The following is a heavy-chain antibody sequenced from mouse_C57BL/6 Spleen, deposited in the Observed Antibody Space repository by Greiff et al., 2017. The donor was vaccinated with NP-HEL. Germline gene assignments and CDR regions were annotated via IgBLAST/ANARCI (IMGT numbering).Heavy chain of an antibody. Sequence: EVQLQQSGPELVKPGASVKISCKASGYSFTGYYMNWVKQSPEKSLEWIGEINPSTGGTTYNQKFKAKATLTVDKSSSTAYMQLKSLTSEDSAVYYCAREGEFGTTVVEDYFDYWGQGTTLTVSS. J-gene: IGHJ2*01. V-gene: IGHV1-42*01. CDR1: GYSFTGYY. CDR2: INPSTGGT. CDR3: AREGEFGTTVVEDYFDY. D-gene: IGHD1-1*01.